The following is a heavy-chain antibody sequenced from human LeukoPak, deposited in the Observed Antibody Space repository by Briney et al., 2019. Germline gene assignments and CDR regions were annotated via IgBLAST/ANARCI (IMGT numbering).Heavy chain of an antibody. J-gene: IGHJ4*02. Sequence: SETLSLTCGVSGGSISSSNWWSWVRQPPGKRLEWIGEIYHSGGTNNNPSLKTRVTISVDKSKNQFSLKLSSVTAADTAVYYCARGSGSGIAVAGRLDYWGQGTLVTVSS. D-gene: IGHD6-19*01. CDR1: GGSISSSNW. CDR2: IYHSGGT. V-gene: IGHV4-4*02. CDR3: ARGSGSGIAVAGRLDY.